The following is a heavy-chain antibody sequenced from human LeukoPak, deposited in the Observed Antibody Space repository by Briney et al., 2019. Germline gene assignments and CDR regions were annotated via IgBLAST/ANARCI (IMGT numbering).Heavy chain of an antibody. D-gene: IGHD1-26*01. V-gene: IGHV3-23*01. J-gene: IGHJ6*02. Sequence: GGSLRLSCAASGFTFSSYAMSWVRQAPGKGLEWVSAISGSAGSTYYADSVKGRFTISRDNSKNTLYLQMNSLRAEDTALYYCAKDVRVGGGGMDVWGQGTPVTVSS. CDR1: GFTFSSYA. CDR3: AKDVRVGGGGMDV. CDR2: ISGSAGST.